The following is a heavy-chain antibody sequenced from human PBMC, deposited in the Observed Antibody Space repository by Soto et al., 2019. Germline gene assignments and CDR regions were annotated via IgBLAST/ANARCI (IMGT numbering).Heavy chain of an antibody. J-gene: IGHJ4*02. CDR2: ISGSGGST. CDR3: SKATGYCSGGSCYNPGFDY. CDR1: GFTFSSYA. V-gene: IGHV3-23*01. Sequence: PGGSLRLSCAASGFTFSSYAMSWVRQAPGKGLVWVSAISGSGGSTYYADSVKGRFTISRDNSKNTRYLQMNSLRAEDTAVYYCSKATGYCSGGSCYNPGFDYWGQGTLVTVSS. D-gene: IGHD2-15*01.